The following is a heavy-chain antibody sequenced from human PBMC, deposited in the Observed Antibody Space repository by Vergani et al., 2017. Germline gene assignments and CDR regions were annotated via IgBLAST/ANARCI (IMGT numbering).Heavy chain of an antibody. CDR2: ISWNSGSI. J-gene: IGHJ4*02. Sequence: EVQLVESGGGLVQPGRSLRLSCAASGFTFDDYAMHWVRQAPGKGLEWVSGISWNSGSIGYADSVKGRFTISRDNAKNSLYLQMNSLRAEDTALYYCAKPSLADCSGGSCYFDYWGQGTLVTVSS. CDR1: GFTFDDYA. V-gene: IGHV3-9*01. D-gene: IGHD2-15*01. CDR3: AKPSLADCSGGSCYFDY.